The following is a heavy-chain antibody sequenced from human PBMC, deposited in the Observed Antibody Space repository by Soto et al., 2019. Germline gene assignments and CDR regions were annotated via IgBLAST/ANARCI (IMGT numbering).Heavy chain of an antibody. D-gene: IGHD5-12*01. CDR3: ARDRGYACFDP. Sequence: GGSLRLSCAASGFTFSSYGMHWVRQAPGKGLEWVAVIWYDGSNKYYADSVKGRFTISRDNSKNTLYLQMNSLRAEDTAVYYCARDRGYACFDPWGQGTLVTVSS. V-gene: IGHV3-33*01. CDR1: GFTFSSYG. J-gene: IGHJ5*02. CDR2: IWYDGSNK.